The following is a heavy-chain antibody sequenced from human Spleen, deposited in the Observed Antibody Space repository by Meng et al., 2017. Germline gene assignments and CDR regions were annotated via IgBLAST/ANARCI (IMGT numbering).Heavy chain of an antibody. CDR3: ARWYSGSYCGFDY. Sequence: SETLSLTCTVSGYSISSGYYWGWIRQPPGKGLEWIGSIYHSGSTYYNPSLKSRVTISVDTSKNQFSLKLNSVTAADTAVYYCARWYSGSYCGFDYWGQGTLVTVSS. CDR1: GYSISSGYY. D-gene: IGHD1-26*01. CDR2: IYHSGST. J-gene: IGHJ4*02. V-gene: IGHV4-38-2*02.